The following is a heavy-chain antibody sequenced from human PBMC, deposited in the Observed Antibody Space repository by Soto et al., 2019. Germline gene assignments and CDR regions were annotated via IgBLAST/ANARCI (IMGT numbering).Heavy chain of an antibody. D-gene: IGHD3-22*01. CDR1: GFTVSSNY. CDR3: ARWYYYDSSGYYMVPFYYYGMDV. J-gene: IGHJ6*02. V-gene: IGHV3-53*01. Sequence: GGSLRLSCAASGFTVSSNYMSWVRQAPGKGLEWVSVIYSGGSTYYADSVKGRFTISRDNSKNTLYLQMNSLRAEDTAVYYCARWYYYDSSGYYMVPFYYYGMDVWGQGTTVTVSS. CDR2: IYSGGST.